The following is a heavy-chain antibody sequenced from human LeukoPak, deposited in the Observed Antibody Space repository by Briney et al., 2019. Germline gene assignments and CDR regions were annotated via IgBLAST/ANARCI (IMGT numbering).Heavy chain of an antibody. CDR1: GGTFSSYA. CDR2: IIPIFGTA. V-gene: IGHV1-69*01. CDR3: ARIPLEVVVPAANHWYFDL. Sequence: SVTVSCKASGGTFSSYAISWVRQAPGQGLEWMGGIIPIFGTANYAQKFQGRVTITADESTSTAYMELSSLRSEDTAVYYCARIPLEVVVPAANHWYFDLWGRGTLVTVSS. J-gene: IGHJ2*01. D-gene: IGHD2-2*01.